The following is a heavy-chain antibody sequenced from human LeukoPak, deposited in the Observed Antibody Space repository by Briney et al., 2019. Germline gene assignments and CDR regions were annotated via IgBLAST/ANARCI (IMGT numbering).Heavy chain of an antibody. V-gene: IGHV1-24*01. CDR1: GYTLTELS. Sequence: ASVNLSCNVSGYTLTELSMHWVRHAHATGQERKGGFDPEDGETINEHPFQGRVTMTEDKSTDTAYMEVSSLRAEDTAVDYCATSVDTAKVGFDYWGQGTLVTV. CDR3: ATSVDTAKVGFDY. CDR2: FDPEDGET. D-gene: IGHD5-18*01. J-gene: IGHJ4*02.